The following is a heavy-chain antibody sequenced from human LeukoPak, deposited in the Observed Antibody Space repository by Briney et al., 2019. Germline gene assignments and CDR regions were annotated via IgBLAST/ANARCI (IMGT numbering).Heavy chain of an antibody. CDR1: GFTFDDYA. V-gene: IGHV3-74*01. D-gene: IGHD3-22*01. Sequence: PGGSLRLSCAASGFTFDDYAMHWVRQAPGKGLVWVSRINSDGSSTSYADSVKGRFTISRDNAKSTLYLQMSSLRAEDTAVYYCARGPGSSGGAYVGDYWGPGTLVTVSS. CDR3: ARGPGSSGGAYVGDY. CDR2: INSDGSST. J-gene: IGHJ4*01.